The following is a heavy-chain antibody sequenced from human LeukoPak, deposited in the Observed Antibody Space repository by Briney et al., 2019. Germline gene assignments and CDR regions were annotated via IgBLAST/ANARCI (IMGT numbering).Heavy chain of an antibody. CDR1: GDSISSYY. CDR3: ASKVTRKGGDAFDI. D-gene: IGHD2-21*02. J-gene: IGHJ3*02. V-gene: IGHV4-59*01. CDR2: IYYSGST. Sequence: SETLSLTCTVSGDSISSYYWSWIRQPPGRGLEWIGYIYYSGSTNYNPSLKSRVTISIDTSKNQFSLKLSSVTAADTAVYYCASKVTRKGGDAFDIWGQGTMVTVSS.